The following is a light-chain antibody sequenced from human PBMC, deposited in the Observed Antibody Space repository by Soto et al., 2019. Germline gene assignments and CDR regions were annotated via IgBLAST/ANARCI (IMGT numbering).Light chain of an antibody. Sequence: IWLTQSPGTLSLAPGERAPLSCRSLQSVSSDYLAWYQQNPGHAPRLRIYGASSRATGIPDRFSGSGSGTDFTLTISKLEPEDFGVYYCQQYGSSPLTFGGGLKVEIK. CDR3: QQYGSSPLT. J-gene: IGKJ4*02. CDR2: GAS. V-gene: IGKV3-20*01. CDR1: QSVSSDY.